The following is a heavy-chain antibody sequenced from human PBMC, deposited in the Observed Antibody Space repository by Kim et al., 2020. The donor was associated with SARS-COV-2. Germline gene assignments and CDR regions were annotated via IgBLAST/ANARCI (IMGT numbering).Heavy chain of an antibody. J-gene: IGHJ4*02. Sequence: GGSLRLSCAASGFTVSSYYMSWVRQAPGKGREWVSVIYSGGSAYYADSGRGRFTISRDNSKNTLYLQLNSLRAEDTAVYYCARDLSARSDSWGQGTLFTVSS. D-gene: IGHD6-6*01. V-gene: IGHV3-66*01. CDR1: GFTVSSYY. CDR2: IYSGGSA. CDR3: ARDLSARSDS.